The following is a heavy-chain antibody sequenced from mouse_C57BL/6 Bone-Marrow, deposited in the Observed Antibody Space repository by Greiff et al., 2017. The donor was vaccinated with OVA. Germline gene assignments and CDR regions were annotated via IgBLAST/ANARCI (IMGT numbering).Heavy chain of an antibody. CDR1: GFTFSSYT. Sequence: VMLVESGGGLVKPGGSLKLSCAASGFTFSSYTMSWVRQTPEKRLEWVATISGGGGNTYYPDSVKGRFTISRDNAKNTLYLQMSSLRSEDTALYYCARRGGYFDYWGQGTTLTVSS. CDR2: ISGGGGNT. V-gene: IGHV5-9*01. J-gene: IGHJ2*01. CDR3: ARRGGYFDY.